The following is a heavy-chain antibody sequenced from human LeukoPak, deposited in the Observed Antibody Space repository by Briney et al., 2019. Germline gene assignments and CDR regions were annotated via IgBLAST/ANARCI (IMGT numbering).Heavy chain of an antibody. J-gene: IGHJ4*02. CDR3: ARRTRGLDY. CDR1: GGSMSNDY. V-gene: IGHV4-59*08. Sequence: SETLSLTCTVSGGSMSNDYWTWLRQPPGQGLEWIGYIYYSGSTYYNPSLKSRVTISLDTSKNQFSLKLSSVTAADTAVYYCARRTRGLDYWGQGTLVTVSS. D-gene: IGHD3-10*01. CDR2: IYYSGST.